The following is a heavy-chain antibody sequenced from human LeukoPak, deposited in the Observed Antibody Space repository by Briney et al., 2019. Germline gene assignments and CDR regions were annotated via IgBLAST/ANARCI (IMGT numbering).Heavy chain of an antibody. J-gene: IGHJ6*04. Sequence: ASVKVSCKASGGTFSSYAISWVRQAPGQGLEWMGGIIPILGTANYAQKFQGRVTITADKSTSTAYMELSSLRSEDTAVYYCARDLEQQLVRPDYYYGMDVRGKGTTVTVSS. D-gene: IGHD6-13*01. V-gene: IGHV1-69*06. CDR3: ARDLEQQLVRPDYYYGMDV. CDR1: GGTFSSYA. CDR2: IIPILGTA.